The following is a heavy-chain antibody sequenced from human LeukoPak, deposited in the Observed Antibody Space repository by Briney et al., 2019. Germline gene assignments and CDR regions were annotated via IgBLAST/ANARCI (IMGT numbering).Heavy chain of an antibody. CDR3: AREDGYNYGYSYWFDP. CDR1: GFTFSSYA. D-gene: IGHD5-18*01. Sequence: GGSLRLSCAASGFTFSSYAMHWVRRAPGKGLEYVSAITSNGGKTYYGNSVKGRFTVSRDSSKNTLYLQMGSLRAEDMAVYYCAREDGYNYGYSYWFDPWGQGTLVTVSS. V-gene: IGHV3-64*01. J-gene: IGHJ5*02. CDR2: ITSNGGKT.